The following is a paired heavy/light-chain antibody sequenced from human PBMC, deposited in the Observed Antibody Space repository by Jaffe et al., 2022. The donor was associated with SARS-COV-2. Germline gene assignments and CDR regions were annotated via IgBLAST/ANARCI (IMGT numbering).Heavy chain of an antibody. CDR1: GFSLSTSGVG. Sequence: QITLKESGPTLVKPTQTLTLTCSFSGFSLSTSGVGVGWIRQPPGKALEWLALIYWDEDKRYSPSLKSRLTITQGTSKNQVVLIMTNVSPVDTATYYCVHRIPFGAKVAFDIWGQGTMVSVS. J-gene: IGHJ3*02. CDR2: IYWDEDK. CDR3: VHRIPFGAKVAFDI. D-gene: IGHD3-10*01. V-gene: IGHV2-5*02.
Light chain of an antibody. Sequence: EIVLTQSPGTLSLSPGERATLSCRASQSVSSAYLAWYQQKPGQAPRLLIYGASSRATGIPDRFSGSGSGTDFTLSISRLEPEDFAVYYCQQYGSSVFTFGPGTKVDFK. CDR1: QSVSSAY. J-gene: IGKJ3*01. V-gene: IGKV3-20*01. CDR2: GAS. CDR3: QQYGSSVFT.